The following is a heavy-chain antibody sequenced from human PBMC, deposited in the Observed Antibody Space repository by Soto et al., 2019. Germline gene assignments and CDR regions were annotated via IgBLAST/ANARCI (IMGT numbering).Heavy chain of an antibody. D-gene: IGHD2-15*01. Sequence: ASVKVSCKASGYTFTSYAMHWVRQAPGQRLEWMGWINAGNGNTKYSQKFRGRVTITRDTSASTAYMELSSLRSEDTAVYYCARGRGYCSGGSCYYDYWGQGTLVTVSS. CDR2: INAGNGNT. J-gene: IGHJ4*02. V-gene: IGHV1-3*01. CDR3: ARGRGYCSGGSCYYDY. CDR1: GYTFTSYA.